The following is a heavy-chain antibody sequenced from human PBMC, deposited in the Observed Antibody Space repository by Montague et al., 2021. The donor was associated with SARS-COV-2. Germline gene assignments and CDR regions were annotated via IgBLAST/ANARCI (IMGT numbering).Heavy chain of an antibody. CDR1: GGSITGYY. V-gene: IGHV4-59*01. Sequence: SETLSLTCTVSGGSITGYYWSWLRRSPGKGLEWIAYIYDGGAVNYNPSLGSRVTLSVDTSKNQFSLKLSSVTAADTAVYYCARDFDYWGQGTLVTVSS. J-gene: IGHJ4*02. CDR2: IYDGGAV. CDR3: ARDFDY.